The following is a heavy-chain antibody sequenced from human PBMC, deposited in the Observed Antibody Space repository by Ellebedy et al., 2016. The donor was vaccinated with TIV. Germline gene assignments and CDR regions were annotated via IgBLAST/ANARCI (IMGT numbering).Heavy chain of an antibody. V-gene: IGHV4-39*01. J-gene: IGHJ4*02. CDR3: ARHTLPYQLLSFYFDY. Sequence: SETLSLXCTVSGGSISSSSYYWGWIRQPPGKGLEWIGNIYYSGSTYYSPSLKSRVTISVDTSKNQFSLKLSSVTAADTAVYYCARHTLPYQLLSFYFDYWGQGTLVTVSS. D-gene: IGHD2-2*01. CDR2: IYYSGST. CDR1: GGSISSSSYY.